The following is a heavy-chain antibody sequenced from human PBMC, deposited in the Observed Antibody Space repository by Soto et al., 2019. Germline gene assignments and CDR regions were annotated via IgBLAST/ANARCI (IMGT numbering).Heavy chain of an antibody. CDR3: ARPGYSYGYHYFDY. CDR1: GFTFSSYW. CDR2: IKPDGSEK. V-gene: IGHV3-7*01. D-gene: IGHD5-18*01. J-gene: IGHJ4*02. Sequence: GGSLRLSCTTSGFTFSSYWMSWVRQAPGKGLEWVANIKPDGSEKYYVDSVKGRFIISRDNAKNSLYLQMNSLRVEDTAVYYCARPGYSYGYHYFDYWGQGTLVTVSS.